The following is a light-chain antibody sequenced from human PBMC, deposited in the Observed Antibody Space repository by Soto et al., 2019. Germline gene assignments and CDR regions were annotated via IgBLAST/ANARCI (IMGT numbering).Light chain of an antibody. CDR2: DAS. CDR1: QSISNQ. J-gene: IGKJ2*01. CDR3: HQRYSWPDT. V-gene: IGKV3-11*01. Sequence: EIVLTQSPGTLSLFPGERASLSCRASQSISNQLAWYQQKPGQAPKLLIYDASSRASDIPARFSGSGSGTDFTLTISSLEPEDCAVYYCHQRYSWPDTFGQGTKLEIK.